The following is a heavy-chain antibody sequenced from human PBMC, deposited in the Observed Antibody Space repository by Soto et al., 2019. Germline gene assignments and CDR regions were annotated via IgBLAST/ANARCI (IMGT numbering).Heavy chain of an antibody. J-gene: IGHJ5*02. D-gene: IGHD3-3*01. Sequence: ASVKVSCKASGYTFTSYGISWVRQAPGQGLEWMGWISAYNGNTNYAQKLQGRVTMTTDTSTSTAYMELRSLRSDDTAVYYCARDPMYYDFWSGYFRWFDPWGQGTLVTVSS. CDR1: GYTFTSYG. CDR2: ISAYNGNT. V-gene: IGHV1-18*01. CDR3: ARDPMYYDFWSGYFRWFDP.